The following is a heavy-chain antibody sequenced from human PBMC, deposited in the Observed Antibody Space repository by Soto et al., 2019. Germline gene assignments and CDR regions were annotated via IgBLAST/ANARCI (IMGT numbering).Heavy chain of an antibody. J-gene: IGHJ6*02. CDR3: ARGISDYIVVVPSALDV. Sequence: SVKVSCKASGGTFSSYAISWVRQAPGQGLEWMGGIIPIFGTANYAQKFQGRVTITADESTSTAYMELSSLRSEDTAVYYCARGISDYIVVVPSALDVWGQGTTVTVSS. D-gene: IGHD2-2*01. V-gene: IGHV1-69*13. CDR2: IIPIFGTA. CDR1: GGTFSSYA.